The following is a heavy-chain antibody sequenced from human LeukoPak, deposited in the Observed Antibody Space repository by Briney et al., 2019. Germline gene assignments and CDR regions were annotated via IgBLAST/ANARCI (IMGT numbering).Heavy chain of an antibody. J-gene: IGHJ5*02. CDR3: ARDQKYCSSTSCSTDWFDP. D-gene: IGHD2-2*01. V-gene: IGHV4-39*07. CDR2: IYYSGST. Sequence: SETLSLTCTVSGGSISSSSYYWGWIRQPPGKGLEWIGSIYYSGSTYYNPSLKSRVTISVDRSKNQFSLKLSSVTAADTAVYYCARDQKYCSSTSCSTDWFDPWGQGTLVTVSS. CDR1: GGSISSSSYY.